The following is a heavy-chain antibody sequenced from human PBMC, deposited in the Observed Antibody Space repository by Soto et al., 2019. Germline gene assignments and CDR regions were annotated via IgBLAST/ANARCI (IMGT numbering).Heavy chain of an antibody. CDR1: GFSFSTYS. CDR3: ARAETEWHLAYGMDV. D-gene: IGHD2-21*02. J-gene: IGHJ6*02. CDR2: IGRRSDI. V-gene: IGHV3-21*01. Sequence: GGSLRLSCEASGFSFSTYSMHWVRQAPGKGLEWVSSIGRRSDIYYADSVKGRFTISRDNAKNSVSLQMNSLRDEDTAVYYCARAETEWHLAYGMDVWGQGTTVTVSS.